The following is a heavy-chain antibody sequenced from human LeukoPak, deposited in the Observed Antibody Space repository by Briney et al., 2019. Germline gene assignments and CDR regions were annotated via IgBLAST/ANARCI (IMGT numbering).Heavy chain of an antibody. Sequence: ASETLSLTCTVSGGSISSSSYYWGWIRQPPGKGLEWIGSIYYSGSTYYNPSLKSRVTISVDTSKNQFSLKLSSVTAADTAVYYCARDQAVAGSYYYYYYMDVWGKGTTVTVSS. CDR1: GGSISSSSYY. D-gene: IGHD6-19*01. V-gene: IGHV4-39*07. J-gene: IGHJ6*03. CDR2: IYYSGST. CDR3: ARDQAVAGSYYYYYYMDV.